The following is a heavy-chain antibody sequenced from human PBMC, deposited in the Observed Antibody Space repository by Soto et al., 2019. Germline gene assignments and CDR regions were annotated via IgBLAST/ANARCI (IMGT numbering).Heavy chain of an antibody. Sequence: QVQLVESGGGVVQPGRSLRLSCAASGFTFSSYAMHWVRQPPGKGLEWVAVISYDGSNKYYADSVNGRFTISRDNSKNTLYLQMNSLRSEDTAVYYCAGIVVVPAAIGLDYWGQGTLVTVSS. J-gene: IGHJ4*02. CDR2: ISYDGSNK. CDR1: GFTFSSYA. D-gene: IGHD2-2*01. CDR3: AGIVVVPAAIGLDY. V-gene: IGHV3-30-3*01.